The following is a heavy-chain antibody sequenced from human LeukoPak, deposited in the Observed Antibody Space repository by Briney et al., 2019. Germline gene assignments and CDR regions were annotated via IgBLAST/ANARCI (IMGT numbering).Heavy chain of an antibody. V-gene: IGHV1-69*04. CDR3: ARSDNIVVVPAAAGSAFDI. Sequence: SVKVSCKASGGTFSSYAISWVRQAPGQGLEWMGRIIPILGIANYAQKFQGRVTITADKSTSTAYMELSSLRSEDTAVYYCARSDNIVVVPAAAGSAFDIWGQGTMVTVSS. CDR2: IIPILGIA. CDR1: GGTFSSYA. D-gene: IGHD2-2*01. J-gene: IGHJ3*02.